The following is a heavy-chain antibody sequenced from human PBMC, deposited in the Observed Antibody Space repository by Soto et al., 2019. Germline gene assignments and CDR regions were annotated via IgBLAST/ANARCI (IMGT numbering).Heavy chain of an antibody. V-gene: IGHV1-69*13. D-gene: IGHD2-2*01. CDR2: IIPIFGTA. Sequence: GASVKVSCKASGGTFSSYAISWVRQAPGQGLEWMGGIIPIFGTANYAQKFQGRVTITADESTSTAYMELSSLRSEDTAVYYCARHDCSSTSCYGNLDWFDPWGQGTLVTVSS. CDR3: ARHDCSSTSCYGNLDWFDP. J-gene: IGHJ5*02. CDR1: GGTFSSYA.